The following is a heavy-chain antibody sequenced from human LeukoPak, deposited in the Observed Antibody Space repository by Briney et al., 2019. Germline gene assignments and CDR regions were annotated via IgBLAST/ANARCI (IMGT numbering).Heavy chain of an antibody. J-gene: IGHJ4*02. CDR1: GFTFSSSA. Sequence: GGSLRLSCAASGFTFSSSAMSWVRQAPGKGLDWVSAISGGGGTTFYADSVKGRFTISRDNSKNTLYLQMNSLRAEDTAIYYCAKSIQTFWSGYPFDYWRQGALVTVSS. CDR3: AKSIQTFWSGYPFDY. V-gene: IGHV3-23*01. D-gene: IGHD3-3*01. CDR2: ISGGGGTT.